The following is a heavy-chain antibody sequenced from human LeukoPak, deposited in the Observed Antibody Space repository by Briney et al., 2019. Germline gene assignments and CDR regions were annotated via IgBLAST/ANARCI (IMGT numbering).Heavy chain of an antibody. V-gene: IGHV3-73*01. CDR3: AKDQSSTYYDFWSGYYPFDY. CDR2: IRSKANSYAT. CDR1: GFTFSGSA. Sequence: GGSLKLSCAASGFTFSGSAMHWVRQASGKGLEWVGRIRSKANSYATAYAASVKGRFTISRDDSKNTAYLQMNSLRAEDTAVYYCAKDQSSTYYDFWSGYYPFDYWGQGTLVTVSS. D-gene: IGHD3-3*01. J-gene: IGHJ4*02.